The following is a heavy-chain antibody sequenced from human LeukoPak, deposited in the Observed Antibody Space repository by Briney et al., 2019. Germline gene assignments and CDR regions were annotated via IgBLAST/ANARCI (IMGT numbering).Heavy chain of an antibody. CDR3: ARARQLRHYYYGMDV. J-gene: IGHJ6*02. CDR2: ISGSGGST. CDR1: GFTVSSSYA. V-gene: IGHV3-23*01. Sequence: GGSLRLSCTGSGFTVSSSYAMSWVRQAPGKGLEWVSAISGSGGSTYYADSVKGRFTISRDNSKNTLYLQMNSLRAEDTAVYYCARARQLRHYYYGMDVWGQGTTVTVSS. D-gene: IGHD4-17*01.